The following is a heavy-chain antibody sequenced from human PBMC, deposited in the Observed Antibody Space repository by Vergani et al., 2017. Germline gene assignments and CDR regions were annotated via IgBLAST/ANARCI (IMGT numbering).Heavy chain of an antibody. CDR3: ARRSGSVYDIFSGTQYFFDF. V-gene: IGHV4-38-2*01. CDR1: GFSIDNGYY. J-gene: IGHJ4*02. Sequence: QVQLQESGPGLVKPSETLSLTCAVSGFSIDNGYYWDWIRQPPGKGLEWIGSIYRTGRTHFNPSLNSRVTISVDTSNNHFSLRLNSLTAADTAVYYCARRSGSVYDIFSGTQYFFDFWGQGTLVTVSS. CDR2: IYRTGRT. D-gene: IGHD3-9*01.